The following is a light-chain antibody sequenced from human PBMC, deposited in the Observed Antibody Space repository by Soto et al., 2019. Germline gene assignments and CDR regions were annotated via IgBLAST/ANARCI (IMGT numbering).Light chain of an antibody. V-gene: IGKV1-5*01. Sequence: DIQMTQSPSTLSASVGDRVTIACRASQGISNWLAWYQQKPGKAPKLLIFHASSLESGVPSRFSGSESGTEFTLTINSLQPDDFATYYCQQYNSYPWTFGQGTKVDIK. CDR3: QQYNSYPWT. CDR1: QGISNW. J-gene: IGKJ1*01. CDR2: HAS.